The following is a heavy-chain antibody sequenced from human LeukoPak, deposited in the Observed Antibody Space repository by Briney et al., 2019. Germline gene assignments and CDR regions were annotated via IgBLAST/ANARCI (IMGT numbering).Heavy chain of an antibody. CDR2: IYHSGST. Sequence: KPSETLSPTCTVSGYSISSGYYWGWIRQPPGKGLEWIGSIYHSGSTYYNPSLKSRVTISVDTSKNQFSLKLSSVTAADTAVYYCARDSRDDYYYGMDVWGQGTTVTVSS. CDR3: ARDSRDDYYYGMDV. V-gene: IGHV4-38-2*02. CDR1: GYSISSGYY. J-gene: IGHJ6*02.